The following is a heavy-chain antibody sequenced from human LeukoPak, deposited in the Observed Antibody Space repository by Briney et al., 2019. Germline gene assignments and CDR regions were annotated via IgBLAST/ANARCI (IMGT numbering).Heavy chain of an antibody. Sequence: GASVKVSCKASGYTLTGYYMHWVRQVPGQGLEWMGWINPNSGDTKSAPKFQGRVAMTRVTSINTAYMEVSGLTPDDTAIYYCAKRGGALSHWGQGTPVTVTS. J-gene: IGHJ4*02. CDR2: INPNSGDT. V-gene: IGHV1-2*02. CDR3: AKRGGALSH. CDR1: GYTLTGYY. D-gene: IGHD2-21*01.